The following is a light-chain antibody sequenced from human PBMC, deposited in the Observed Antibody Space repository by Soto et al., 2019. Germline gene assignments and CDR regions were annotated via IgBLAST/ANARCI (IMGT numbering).Light chain of an antibody. CDR1: SSDVGSYKS. J-gene: IGLJ3*02. CDR3: SSYTSSSTWV. Sequence: QSALTQPRSVSASPGQSVTISCTGTSSDVGSYKSVSWYQQYPGKAPKLMIYDVNKRPSGVPDRFSGSKSGNTASLTISGLQAEDEADYYCSSYTSSSTWVFGGGTKLTVL. V-gene: IGLV2-11*01. CDR2: DVN.